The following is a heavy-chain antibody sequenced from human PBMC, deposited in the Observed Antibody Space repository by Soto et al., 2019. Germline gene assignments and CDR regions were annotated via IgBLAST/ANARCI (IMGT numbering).Heavy chain of an antibody. D-gene: IGHD3-3*01. CDR3: AKGLRFLEWLPPFDY. Sequence: EVQLLESGGGLVQPGGSLRLSCAASGFTFSSHAMSWVRQAPGKGLEWVSAIRGSGGSTYYADSVKGRFTISRDNSKNTLYLQMNSLRAEDTAVYYCAKGLRFLEWLPPFDYWGQGTLVTVSS. CDR1: GFTFSSHA. CDR2: IRGSGGST. V-gene: IGHV3-23*01. J-gene: IGHJ4*02.